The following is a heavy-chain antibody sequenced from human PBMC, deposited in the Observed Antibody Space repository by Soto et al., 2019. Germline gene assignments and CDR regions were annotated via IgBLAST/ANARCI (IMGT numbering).Heavy chain of an antibody. CDR2: IIPILGIP. D-gene: IGHD4-17*01. CDR1: XGXXXXXX. V-gene: IGHV1-69*02. J-gene: IGHJ4*02. Sequence: QVQLVQSGAEVKKPGSSVKVSCKAXXGXXXXXXXXWVRQAPGQGLEWMGRIIPILGIPNYAQKFQGRVXXXXXXXXXXXXXXXXXXXSEDXXXXYCAAWYGDQSYWGQGTLVTVSS. CDR3: AAWYGDQSY.